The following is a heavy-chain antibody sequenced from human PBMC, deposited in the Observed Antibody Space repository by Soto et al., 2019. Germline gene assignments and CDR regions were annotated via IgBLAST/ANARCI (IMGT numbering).Heavy chain of an antibody. J-gene: IGHJ6*02. CDR3: ARCKQKVIHCAMDV. Sequence: QVHLVESGGGAVQAGRSLRVSCATSGFIFSAYGMHWVRQAPGKGLEWVAFINYDGSSKFYGDSVKGRFTVSRDNSKNTLFLQLNSLRGKDTATYYCARCKQKVIHCAMDVWGQGATVTVTS. D-gene: IGHD2-21*01. CDR1: GFIFSAYG. CDR2: INYDGSSK. V-gene: IGHV3-33*01.